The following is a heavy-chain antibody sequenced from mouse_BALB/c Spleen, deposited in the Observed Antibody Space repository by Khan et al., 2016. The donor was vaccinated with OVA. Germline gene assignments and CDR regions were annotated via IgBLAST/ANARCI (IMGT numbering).Heavy chain of an antibody. CDR2: ISSGGSYT. J-gene: IGHJ2*01. CDR1: GFSFSSYS. V-gene: IGHV5-6-4*01. CDR3: TRHRCYDSSNHYFDY. Sequence: VQLKESGGGLVRPGGSLKLSCAASGFSFSSYSMSWVRQTPEKRLEWVATISSGGSYTYYPDSVKGRFTISRDNAKNTLYLQMSSLKSEDTAMYYCTRHRCYDSSNHYFDYWGQGTTLTVSS. D-gene: IGHD1-1*01.